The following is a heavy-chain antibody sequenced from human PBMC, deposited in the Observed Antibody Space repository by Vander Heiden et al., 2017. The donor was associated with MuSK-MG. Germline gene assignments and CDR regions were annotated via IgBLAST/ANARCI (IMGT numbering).Heavy chain of an antibody. D-gene: IGHD2-15*01. CDR2: IRGSGGST. V-gene: IGHV3-23*01. Sequence: EVPLLESGGGLVELGGSLRLSCAPSGFTFSSYAMSWVRQAPGKGLEWVSAIRGSGGSTYYADSVKGRFTISRDNSKNTLYLQMNSLRAEDTAVYYCAKDEDMGAFDIWGQGTMVTVSS. CDR3: AKDEDMGAFDI. J-gene: IGHJ3*02. CDR1: GFTFSSYA.